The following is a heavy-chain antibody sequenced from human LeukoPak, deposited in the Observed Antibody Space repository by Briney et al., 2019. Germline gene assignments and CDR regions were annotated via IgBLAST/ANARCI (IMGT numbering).Heavy chain of an antibody. Sequence: ASVKVSCKASGYTFTGYYMHWVRQAPGQGLEWMGWINPNSGGTNYAQKFQGRVTMTRDTSISTAYMELNSLRAEDTSVYYCAKDNSRYCSGGSCYSPYYWGQGTLVTVSS. CDR1: GYTFTGYY. J-gene: IGHJ4*02. D-gene: IGHD2-15*01. CDR2: INPNSGGT. V-gene: IGHV1-2*02. CDR3: AKDNSRYCSGGSCYSPYY.